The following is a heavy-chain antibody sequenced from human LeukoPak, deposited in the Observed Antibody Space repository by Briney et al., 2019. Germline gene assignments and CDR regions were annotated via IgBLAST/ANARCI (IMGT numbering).Heavy chain of an antibody. CDR2: INPNSGGT. V-gene: IGHV1-2*02. Sequence: GASVKVSCKASGYTFTGYYMHWVRQAPGQGLEWMGWINPNSGGTNYAQKFQGRVTMTRDTSISTAYMELSRPRSDDTAVYYCARTTYSSSCPDYWGQGTLVTVSS. CDR3: ARTTYSSSCPDY. J-gene: IGHJ4*02. CDR1: GYTFTGYY. D-gene: IGHD6-13*01.